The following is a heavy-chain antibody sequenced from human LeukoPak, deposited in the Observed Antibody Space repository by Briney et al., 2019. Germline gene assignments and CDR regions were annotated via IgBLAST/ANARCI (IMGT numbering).Heavy chain of an antibody. CDR3: ARTRVAATRELGY. Sequence: ASVKVSCKASGYTFTGYYMHWVRQAPGQGLEWMGWINPNSGGTNYAQKFQGWVTMTRDTSISTAYMELSRQRSDDPAVYHCARTRVAATRELGYWGQGTLVTVSS. V-gene: IGHV1-2*04. J-gene: IGHJ4*02. D-gene: IGHD2-15*01. CDR1: GYTFTGYY. CDR2: INPNSGGT.